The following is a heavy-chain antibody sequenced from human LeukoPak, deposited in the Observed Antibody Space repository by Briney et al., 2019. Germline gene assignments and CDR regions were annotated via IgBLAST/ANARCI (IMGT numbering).Heavy chain of an antibody. J-gene: IGHJ6*02. CDR3: ARKMSRDGIVTYYYYGMDV. CDR2: ICYDGSNK. Sequence: GGSLRLSCAASGFTFSSYGMHWVRQAPGKGLEWLAVICYDGSNKYYADSVKGRFTISRDNSKNTLYLQMNSLRAEDTAVYYCARKMSRDGIVTYYYYGMDVWGQGTTVTVSS. D-gene: IGHD3-22*01. V-gene: IGHV3-33*01. CDR1: GFTFSSYG.